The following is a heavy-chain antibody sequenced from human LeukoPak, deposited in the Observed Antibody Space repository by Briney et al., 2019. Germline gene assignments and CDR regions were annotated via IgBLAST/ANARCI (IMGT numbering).Heavy chain of an antibody. Sequence: SETLSLTCTVSGGSISSYYWSWIRQPPGRGLEWVGCISSTGSTNYSPSLKSRVTISLDTFKNHISLRLSSVTAADTAVYYCARADVNYGDYVWLRSPFDYWGQGTLVTVSS. V-gene: IGHV4-59*12. CDR1: GGSISSYY. D-gene: IGHD4-17*01. CDR2: ISSTGST. J-gene: IGHJ4*02. CDR3: ARADVNYGDYVWLRSPFDY.